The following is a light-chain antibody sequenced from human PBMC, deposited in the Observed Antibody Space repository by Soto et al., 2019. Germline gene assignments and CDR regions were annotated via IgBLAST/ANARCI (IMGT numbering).Light chain of an antibody. J-gene: IGKJ2*01. V-gene: IGKV4-1*01. CDR3: QQYYSIPYT. Sequence: DIVMTQSPDSLAVSLGERATINCKSSQSILYDSNNKNYLAWYQQKAGQPPKLLIYWASTRESGAPDRFSGSGSGTDFTLTISSLQAEDVAVYFCQQYYSIPYTFGQGTKLELK. CDR2: WAS. CDR1: QSILYDSNNKNY.